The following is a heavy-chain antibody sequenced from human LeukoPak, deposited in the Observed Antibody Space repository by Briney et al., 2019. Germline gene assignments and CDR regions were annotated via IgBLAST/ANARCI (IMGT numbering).Heavy chain of an antibody. CDR2: IYYSGST. D-gene: IGHD2-15*01. J-gene: IGHJ4*02. CDR1: GRSISSSSYH. Sequence: SETLSLPCTLSGRSISSSSYHWGWIRQPPGKGLEWFGSIYYSGSTYYHPSLKTRLHITVDTSKKRFSLKLRSVPPADTAVYYCARLWSTYCSDGSCPHQPNYWGQGTLVTVSS. V-gene: IGHV4-39*07. CDR3: ARLWSTYCSDGSCPHQPNY.